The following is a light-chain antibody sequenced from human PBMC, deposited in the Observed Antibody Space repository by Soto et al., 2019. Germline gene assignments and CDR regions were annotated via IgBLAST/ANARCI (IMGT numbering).Light chain of an antibody. CDR2: LNSDGSH. CDR1: SGHSSYA. CDR3: QTWDTGTWV. V-gene: IGLV4-69*01. J-gene: IGLJ3*02. Sequence: QSVLTQSPSASASLGASVKLTCTLTSGHSSYAIAWHQQQPEKGPRYLMKLNSDGSHNKGDGIPDRFSGSSSGAERYLTISSLQSEDEAIYYCQTWDTGTWVFGGGTQLTVL.